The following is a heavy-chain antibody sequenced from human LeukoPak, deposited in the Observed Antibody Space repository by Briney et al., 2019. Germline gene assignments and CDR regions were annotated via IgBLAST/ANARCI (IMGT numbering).Heavy chain of an antibody. CDR1: GFTFSIYE. J-gene: IGHJ4*02. V-gene: IGHV3-48*03. D-gene: IGHD3-16*01. CDR3: AGGTPEEDY. CDR2: ISSSGSTI. Sequence: PGGSLRLSCAASGFTFSIYEMNWVRQAPGKGLEWVSYISSSGSTIYYADSVKGRFTISRDNAKNSLYLQMNSLRAEDTAVYYCAGGTPEEDYWGQGTLVTVSS.